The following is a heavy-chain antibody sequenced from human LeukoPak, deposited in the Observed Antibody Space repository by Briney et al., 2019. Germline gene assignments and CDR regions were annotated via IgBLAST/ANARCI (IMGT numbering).Heavy chain of an antibody. CDR1: GGSISNYY. D-gene: IGHD2-15*01. Sequence: PSETLSLTCTVSGGSISNYYWSWFRQPPGKGLEWIGYIYYNGNTDYNPSLRNRLSMSVDTPKNHFSLRLSSVTAADTVVYFCARHSETCSGAYCFLDYFVYWGQGILVTVSS. CDR2: IYYNGNT. CDR3: ARHSETCSGAYCFLDYFVY. J-gene: IGHJ4*02. V-gene: IGHV4-59*08.